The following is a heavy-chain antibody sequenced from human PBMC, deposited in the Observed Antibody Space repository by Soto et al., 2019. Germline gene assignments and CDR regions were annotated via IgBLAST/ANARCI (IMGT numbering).Heavy chain of an antibody. J-gene: IGHJ4*02. CDR2: INHSGNT. D-gene: IGHD6-6*01. CDR3: ARAGDGSSSYFSLY. CDR1: RGSFSGYY. V-gene: IGHV4-34*01. Sequence: SETLSLTCAVYRGSFSGYYWTWIRQPPGKGLEWIGEINHSGNTNYSPSLKRRVTLSLDTSKNQFSLKLSYVTAADTAVYYCARAGDGSSSYFSLYWGQGTPVTVSS.